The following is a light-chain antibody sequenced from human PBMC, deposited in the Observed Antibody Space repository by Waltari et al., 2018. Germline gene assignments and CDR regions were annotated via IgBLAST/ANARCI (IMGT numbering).Light chain of an antibody. V-gene: IGKV3-11*01. J-gene: IGKJ4*01. CDR1: LSVSTY. CDR3: QQRSNGLT. Sequence: ETVLTQSPDILSLSPGERATLSCRASLSVSTYLAWYQQKPGQVPRLLVYDASNRATGIPARFSGSGSGTDFTLTISSLEPEDFAVYYCQQRSNGLTFGGGTKVGIK. CDR2: DAS.